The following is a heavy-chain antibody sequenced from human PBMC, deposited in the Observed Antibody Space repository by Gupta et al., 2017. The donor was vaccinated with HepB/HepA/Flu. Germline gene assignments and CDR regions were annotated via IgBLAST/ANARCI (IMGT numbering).Heavy chain of an antibody. D-gene: IGHD6-19*01. CDR3: ARGLYSSGEWYFDP. J-gene: IGHJ5*02. V-gene: IGHV1-46*01. CDR2: INPSGGST. Sequence: QVQLVQSGAEGKKPGASVKVSCKASGYTFTRHYMHWVRQAPGQGLEWMGVINPSGGSTDYAQKFQGRVTMTRDTSTSTVYLELSSLRSEDTAVYYCARGLYSSGEWYFDPWGQGTPVTVSS. CDR1: GYTFTRHY.